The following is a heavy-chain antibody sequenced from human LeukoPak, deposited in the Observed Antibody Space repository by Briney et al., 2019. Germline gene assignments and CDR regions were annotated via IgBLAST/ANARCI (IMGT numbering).Heavy chain of an antibody. Sequence: GGALRLSCAASGFTFSSYAMSWVRQAPGKGLEWVSAISGSGGSTYYADSVKGRFTISRDNSKNTLYLQMNSLRAEDTAVYYCAKWRGHYDFWSGYPPVDAFDIWGQGTMVTVSS. J-gene: IGHJ3*02. CDR3: AKWRGHYDFWSGYPPVDAFDI. CDR1: GFTFSSYA. V-gene: IGHV3-23*01. CDR2: ISGSGGST. D-gene: IGHD3-3*01.